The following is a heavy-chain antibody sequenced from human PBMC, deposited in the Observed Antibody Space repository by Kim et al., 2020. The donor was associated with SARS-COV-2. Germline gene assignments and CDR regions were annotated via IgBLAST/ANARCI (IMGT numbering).Heavy chain of an antibody. D-gene: IGHD6-19*01. Sequence: GGSLRLSCAASGFTFSSYAMSWVRQAPGKGLEWVSVIYSGGSSTYYADSVKGRFTISRDNSKNTLCLQMNSLRAEDTAVYYCAKVDSSGWHIYFDYWGQGTLVTVSS. CDR3: AKVDSSGWHIYFDY. CDR1: GFTFSSYA. J-gene: IGHJ4*02. V-gene: IGHV3-23*03. CDR2: IYSGGSST.